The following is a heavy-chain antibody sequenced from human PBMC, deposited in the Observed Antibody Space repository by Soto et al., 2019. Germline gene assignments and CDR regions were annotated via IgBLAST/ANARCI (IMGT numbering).Heavy chain of an antibody. V-gene: IGHV1-2*02. D-gene: IGHD2-15*01. CDR2: INPNNCDT. CDR1: GYSFAGYF. J-gene: IGHJ6*02. CDR3: ARDFVGVVMDYGMDV. Sequence: QVQLVQSGAEVKKPGASVKVSCKTSGYSFAGYFVHWVRQAPGQGLEWMGWINPNNCDTSYSQKFQGRVSMTRDKPINTAYMELSSLTSADTAVYYCARDFVGVVMDYGMDVWGQGTTVTVSS.